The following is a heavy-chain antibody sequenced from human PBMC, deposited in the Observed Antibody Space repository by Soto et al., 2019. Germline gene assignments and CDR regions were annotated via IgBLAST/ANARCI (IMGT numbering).Heavy chain of an antibody. Sequence: QVQLVQSGAEVKKPGSSVKVSCKASGGTFSSYAISWVRQAPGQGLEWMGGIIPIFGTANYAQKFQGRVTITADESTSTAYMERSSLRSEDTAVYYCARDLRQRPFGRTAAGKEGYYSYGMDVWGQGTTVTVSS. CDR3: ARDLRQRPFGRTAAGKEGYYSYGMDV. V-gene: IGHV1-69*01. CDR1: GGTFSSYA. CDR2: IIPIFGTA. J-gene: IGHJ6*02. D-gene: IGHD6-13*01.